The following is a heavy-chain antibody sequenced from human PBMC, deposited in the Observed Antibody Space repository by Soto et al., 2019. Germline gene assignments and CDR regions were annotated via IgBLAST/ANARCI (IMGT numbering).Heavy chain of an antibody. J-gene: IGHJ6*02. CDR1: GFTFSSYA. CDR3: AKGARSGRGISRLHV. D-gene: IGHD6-19*01. V-gene: IGHV3-23*01. Sequence: GGSLRLSCAASGFTFSSYAMTWVRQAPGKGLEWISVISDAGTTTYYSDSVRGRFTISRDNSRRTVILQMNSLRAEDTAVYFCAKGARSGRGISRLHVWGQGTTVTVS. CDR2: ISDAGTTT.